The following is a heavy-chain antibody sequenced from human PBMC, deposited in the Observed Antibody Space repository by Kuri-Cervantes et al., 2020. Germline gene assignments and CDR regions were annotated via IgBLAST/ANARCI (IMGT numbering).Heavy chain of an antibody. D-gene: IGHD2-21*01. CDR3: ARECGGHPNYFDY. V-gene: IGHV3-11*01. J-gene: IGHJ4*02. CDR1: GFTFDDYA. CDR2: ISSSGSTI. Sequence: GESLKISCAASGFTFDDYAMHWIRQAPGKGLEWVSYISSSGSTIYYADSVKGRFTISRDNAKNSLYLQMNSLRAEDTAVYYCARECGGHPNYFDYWGQGTLVTVSS.